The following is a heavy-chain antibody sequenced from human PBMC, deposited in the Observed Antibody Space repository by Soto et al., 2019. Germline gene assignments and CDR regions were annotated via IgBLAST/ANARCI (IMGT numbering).Heavy chain of an antibody. CDR2: ISGSGGST. V-gene: IGHV3-23*01. D-gene: IGHD6-6*01. CDR3: AKEGLEYSSSFGYMDV. J-gene: IGHJ6*03. CDR1: GFTFSSYA. Sequence: GGSLRLSCAASGFTFSSYAMSWVRQAPGKGLEWVSAISGSGGSTYYADSVKGRFTISRDNSKNTLYLQMNSLRAEDTAVYYCAKEGLEYSSSFGYMDVWGKGTTVTVSS.